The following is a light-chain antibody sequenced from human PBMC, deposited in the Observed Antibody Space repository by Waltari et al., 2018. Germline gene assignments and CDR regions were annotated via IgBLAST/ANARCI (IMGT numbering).Light chain of an antibody. CDR1: QSIGTY. CDR2: HAS. V-gene: IGKV3-20*01. J-gene: IGKJ1*01. Sequence: EIVLTQSPGTLSLSPGERATLSCRASQSIGTYLAWYQQKPGQAPRPLMYHASSRATGIPDRFSGSGSGTDFSLTISRLEPEDFAVYYCQNHERLPATFGQGTKVEIK. CDR3: QNHERLPAT.